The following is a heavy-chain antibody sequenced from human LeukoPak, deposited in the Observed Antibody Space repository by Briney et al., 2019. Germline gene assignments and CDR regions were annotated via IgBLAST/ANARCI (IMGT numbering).Heavy chain of an antibody. Sequence: GGSLRLSCTASGFSFSGHWMHWARQLPGKGLVWVSRISPTGSTTSYADSVKGRFTVSRDNAKNTLYLQVNNLRAEDTAVYYCARGPNRNWSGLDFWGQGTLLTVSS. J-gene: IGHJ4*02. D-gene: IGHD1-1*01. CDR3: ARGPNRNWSGLDF. CDR2: ISPTGSTT. CDR1: GFSFSGHW. V-gene: IGHV3-74*01.